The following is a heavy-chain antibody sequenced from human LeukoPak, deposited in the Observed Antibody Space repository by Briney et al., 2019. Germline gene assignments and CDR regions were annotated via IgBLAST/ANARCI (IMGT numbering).Heavy chain of an antibody. CDR2: IIPIFGTA. CDR1: GGTFSSYT. J-gene: IGHJ4*02. D-gene: IGHD3-22*01. CDR3: AREGSYYNSSGYFDY. Sequence: SVKVSCKASGGTFSSYTISWVRQVPGQGLEWMGRIIPIFGTANYAQKFQGRVTITTDETTSTGYMELSSLRSEDTDVYDCAREGSYYNSSGYFDYWGQGTLVTVSS. V-gene: IGHV1-69*05.